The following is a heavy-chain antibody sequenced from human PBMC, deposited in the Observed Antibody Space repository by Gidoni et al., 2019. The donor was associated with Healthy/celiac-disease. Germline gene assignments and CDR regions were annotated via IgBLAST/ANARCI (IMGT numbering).Heavy chain of an antibody. CDR3: AKEYCSSTSCYAGRERYGMDV. D-gene: IGHD2-2*01. V-gene: IGHV3-23*01. CDR1: GFTFSSYA. Sequence: EVQLLESGGGLVQPGGSLRLSCAASGFTFSSYAMSWGRQAPGKGLEWVSAISGSGGSTYYADSVKGRFTISRDNSKNTLYLQMNSLRAEDTAVYYCAKEYCSSTSCYAGRERYGMDVWGQGTTVTVSS. J-gene: IGHJ6*02. CDR2: ISGSGGST.